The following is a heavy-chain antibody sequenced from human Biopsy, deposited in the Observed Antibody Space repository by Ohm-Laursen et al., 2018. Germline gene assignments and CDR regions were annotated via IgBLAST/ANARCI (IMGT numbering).Heavy chain of an antibody. CDR3: ARDDDTTGHYMILNH. D-gene: IGHD3-9*01. J-gene: IGHJ5*02. CDR2: MWSDGINK. Sequence: SLRLSCAASGFAFSYYGLHWVRQAPGKGLQRVAVMWSDGINKNYADSVKGRFTVSRVNSNNVLYLQMSSLRDEDSAVYYCARDDDTTGHYMILNHWGQGTLVTVSS. CDR1: GFAFSYYG. V-gene: IGHV3-33*01.